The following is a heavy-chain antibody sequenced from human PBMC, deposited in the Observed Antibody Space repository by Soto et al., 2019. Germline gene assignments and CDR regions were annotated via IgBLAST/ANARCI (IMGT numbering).Heavy chain of an antibody. Sequence: GGSLRLSCAASGFTFSSYAMHWVRQAPGKGLEWVAVISYDGSNKYYADSVKGRFTISRDNSKNTLYLQMNRLRAEDTAVYYCARGAITYYDLWSGYYKDFDDWGQGTLVTVSS. J-gene: IGHJ4*02. CDR2: ISYDGSNK. V-gene: IGHV3-30-3*01. CDR3: ARGAITYYDLWSGYYKDFDD. CDR1: GFTFSSYA. D-gene: IGHD3-3*01.